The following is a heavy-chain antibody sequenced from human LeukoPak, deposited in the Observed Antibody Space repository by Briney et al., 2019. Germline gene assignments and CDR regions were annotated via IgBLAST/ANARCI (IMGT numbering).Heavy chain of an antibody. V-gene: IGHV3-30*18. CDR1: GFTFSSYG. D-gene: IGHD3-3*01. Sequence: GGSLRLCCAASGFTFSSYGMHWVRQAPGKGLEWVAVISYDGSNKYYADSVKGRFTISRDNSKNTLYLQMNSLRAEDTAVYYCAKDMGQGLRAFDYWGQGTLVTVSS. CDR2: ISYDGSNK. J-gene: IGHJ4*02. CDR3: AKDMGQGLRAFDY.